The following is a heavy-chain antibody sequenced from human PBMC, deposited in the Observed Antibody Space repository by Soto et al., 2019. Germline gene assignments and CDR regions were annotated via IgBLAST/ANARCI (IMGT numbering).Heavy chain of an antibody. CDR3: ARSFRQWLVEY. D-gene: IGHD6-19*01. CDR1: GFTFSSYD. CDR2: IWYDGSNI. J-gene: IGHJ4*02. Sequence: QVQLVESGGGVVQPGRSLRLSCAASGFTFSSYDMHWVRQAPGKGLEWVAIIWYDGSNIYYADSVKGRFTISRDNSKNTLYLQVNSPRADDTAVYYCARSFRQWLVEYWGQGTLVTVSS. V-gene: IGHV3-33*01.